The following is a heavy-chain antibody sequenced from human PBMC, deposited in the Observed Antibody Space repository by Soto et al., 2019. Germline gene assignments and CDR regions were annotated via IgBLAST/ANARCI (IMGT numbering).Heavy chain of an antibody. CDR3: ANGIWKDRGFYFYWMDV. CDR1: GFTFSSYG. CDR2: ISYDGSNK. D-gene: IGHD2-15*01. V-gene: IGHV3-30*18. J-gene: IGHJ6*02. Sequence: GGSLRLSCAASGFTFSSYGMHWVRQAPGNGLEWVAVISYDGSNKYYADSVKGRFTISRDNSKNTLYLQMNSLRAGDTAVYYCANGIWKDRGFYFYWMDVWGQGATVTVSS.